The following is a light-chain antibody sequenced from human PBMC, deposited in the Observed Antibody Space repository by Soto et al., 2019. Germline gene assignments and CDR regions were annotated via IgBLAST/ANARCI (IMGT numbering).Light chain of an antibody. CDR1: QSISMF. CDR2: DAS. Sequence: DIQVTQSPSTLSASVGDRVTITCRASQSISMFLAWYQQKPGKAPKLLIYDASNSESGVPSRFSGSGSGTEFSLTISNLQPDDFATYYCQHYKSYPWTFGQGTKVDIK. V-gene: IGKV1-5*01. J-gene: IGKJ1*01. CDR3: QHYKSYPWT.